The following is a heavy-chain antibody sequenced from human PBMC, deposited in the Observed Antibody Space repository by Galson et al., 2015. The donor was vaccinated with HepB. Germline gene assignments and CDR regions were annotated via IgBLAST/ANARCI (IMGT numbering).Heavy chain of an antibody. J-gene: IGHJ4*02. CDR1: GFTFSSYA. CDR3: ARDRSPGNYYDSSGYWDVVDY. D-gene: IGHD3-22*01. Sequence: SLRLSCAASGFTFSSYAMHWVRQAPGKGLEWVAVISYDGSNKYYADSVKGRFTISRDNSKNTLYLQMNSLRTEDTAVYYCARDRSPGNYYDSSGYWDVVDYWGQGTLVTVSS. V-gene: IGHV3-30*04. CDR2: ISYDGSNK.